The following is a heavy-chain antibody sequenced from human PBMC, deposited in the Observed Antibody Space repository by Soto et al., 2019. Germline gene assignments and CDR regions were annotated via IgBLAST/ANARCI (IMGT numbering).Heavy chain of an antibody. J-gene: IGHJ4*02. Sequence: EVQLLQSGGGLVQPGGSLRLSCAASGFKFSNFAMRWIRQAPGKGLEWVSGINGGGGHTDYADSVKGRFTISRDNSKNTLYLQMSSLRAEDTAVYYCANAHWVYSSTWFCFDHWGQGTMVTVSS. D-gene: IGHD2-2*01. CDR1: GFKFSNFA. V-gene: IGHV3-23*01. CDR3: ANAHWVYSSTWFCFDH. CDR2: INGGGGHT.